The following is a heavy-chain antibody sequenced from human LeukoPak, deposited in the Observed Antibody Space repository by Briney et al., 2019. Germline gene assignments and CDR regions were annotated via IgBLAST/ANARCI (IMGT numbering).Heavy chain of an antibody. Sequence: PGGSLRLSCAASGFTFSDYYMSWIRQAPGKGLEWVSYISSSGSTIYYADSVKGRFTISRDNAQNSLYLQMNSLRAEDTAVYYCARTAAGKDLDAFEIWGQGTMVTVSS. J-gene: IGHJ3*02. CDR1: GFTFSDYY. CDR2: ISSSGSTI. V-gene: IGHV3-11*01. CDR3: ARTAAGKDLDAFEI. D-gene: IGHD6-13*01.